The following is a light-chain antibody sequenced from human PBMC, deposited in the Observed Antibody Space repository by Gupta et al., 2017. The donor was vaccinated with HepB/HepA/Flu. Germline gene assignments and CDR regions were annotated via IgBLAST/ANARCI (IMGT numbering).Light chain of an antibody. V-gene: IGKV1-39*01. J-gene: IGKJ1*01. CDR1: QSISSY. CDR2: AAS. CDR3: QQSYSTLWT. Sequence: DIQMTQAPSSLSASVGDRVTITCRASQSISSYLNWYQQKPGKAPKLLIYAASSLQSGVPSRFRGSGSGTDFTLTISSLQPEDFATYDCQQSYSTLWTFGQGTRWKSN.